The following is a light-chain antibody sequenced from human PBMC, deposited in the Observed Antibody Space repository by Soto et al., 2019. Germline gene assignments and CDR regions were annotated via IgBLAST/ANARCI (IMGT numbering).Light chain of an antibody. V-gene: IGLV2-14*01. CDR1: SSDVGGYNY. J-gene: IGLJ1*01. CDR3: SSFTSSGTRV. Sequence: QSALTQPASVSGSPGQSITISCTGTSSDVGGYNYVSWYQQHPGKAPKVMIYEVSNRHSGVSNRFSGSKSGNTASLTISGLQAEDEADYYCSSFTSSGTRVFGTGTKVTVL. CDR2: EVS.